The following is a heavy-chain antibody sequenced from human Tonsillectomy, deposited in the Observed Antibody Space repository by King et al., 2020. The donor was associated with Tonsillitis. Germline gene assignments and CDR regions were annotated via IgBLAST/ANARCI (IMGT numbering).Heavy chain of an antibody. V-gene: IGHV3-23*04. CDR1: GFTFSSYA. D-gene: IGHD3-16*02. J-gene: IGHJ3*02. Sequence: VQLVESGGGLVQPGGSLRLSCAASGFTFSSYAMSWVRQAPGKGLEWVSAISGSGGSTYYADSVKGRFTISRDNSKNTLYLQMNSLRAEDTAVYYCAKLMITFGGVIVIRAFDIWGHGTLVTVSS. CDR3: AKLMITFGGVIVIRAFDI. CDR2: ISGSGGST.